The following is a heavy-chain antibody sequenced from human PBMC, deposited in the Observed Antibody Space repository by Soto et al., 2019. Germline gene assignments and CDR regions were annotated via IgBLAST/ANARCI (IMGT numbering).Heavy chain of an antibody. CDR2: ISSNGGST. D-gene: IGHD2-15*01. V-gene: IGHV3-64*01. J-gene: IGHJ3*02. CDR3: ARKRPRKGYCSGGSCYTDAFDI. Sequence: EVQLVESGGGLVQPGGSLRLSCAASGFTFSSYAMHWVRQAPGKGLEYVSAISSNGGSTYYANSVKGRFTISRDNSKNTLYLQMGSLRAEDMAVYYSARKRPRKGYCSGGSCYTDAFDIWGQGTMVTVSS. CDR1: GFTFSSYA.